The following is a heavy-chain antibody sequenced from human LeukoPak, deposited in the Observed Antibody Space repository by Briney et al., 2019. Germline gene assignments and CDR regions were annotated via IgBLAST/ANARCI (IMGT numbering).Heavy chain of an antibody. CDR3: ARDLGGVVYFDY. J-gene: IGHJ4*02. V-gene: IGHV4-34*01. D-gene: IGHD3-16*01. CDR1: GESFSAHY. CDR2: INHSGST. Sequence: SETLSLTCAVYGESFSAHYWSWIRQPPGKGLEWIGEINHSGSTNYNPSLKSRVTISVDTSKNQFSLKLSSVTAADTAVYYCARDLGGVVYFDYWGQGTLVTVSS.